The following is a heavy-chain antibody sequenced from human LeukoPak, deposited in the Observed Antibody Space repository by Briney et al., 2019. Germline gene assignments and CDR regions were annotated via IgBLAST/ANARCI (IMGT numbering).Heavy chain of an antibody. CDR1: GFTFSSYA. V-gene: IGHV3-23*01. Sequence: GGSLRLSCAASGFTFSSYAMSWVRQAPGKGLEWVSAISGSGGSTYYADSVKGRFTISRDNSKNTLYLQMNSLRAEDTAVYYCAKEITMIRGVKPNWFDPWGQGTLVTVSS. J-gene: IGHJ5*02. CDR2: ISGSGGST. CDR3: AKEITMIRGVKPNWFDP. D-gene: IGHD3-10*01.